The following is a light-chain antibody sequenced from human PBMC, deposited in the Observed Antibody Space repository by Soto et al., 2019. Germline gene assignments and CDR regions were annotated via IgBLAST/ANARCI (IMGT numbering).Light chain of an antibody. J-gene: IGKJ2*01. CDR2: LGS. V-gene: IGKV2-28*01. CDR3: MQALQTPYT. Sequence: DIVMPQSPLSLPVTPGEPASISCRSSQSLLHSNGYNYLDWYLQKPRQSPQLLIYLGSNRASGVPDRFSGSGSGTDFTLNISRVEAEDVEVYYCMQALQTPYTFGQGTKLEIK. CDR1: QSLLHSNGYNY.